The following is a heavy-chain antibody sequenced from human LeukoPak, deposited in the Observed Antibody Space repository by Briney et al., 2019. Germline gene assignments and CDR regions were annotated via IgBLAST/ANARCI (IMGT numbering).Heavy chain of an antibody. J-gene: IGHJ4*02. CDR2: IYSGGNT. CDR1: GFTVSSNY. Sequence: GGSLRLSCVISGFTVSSNYMSWVGQAPGKGLEWVSVIYSGGNTYYADSVKGRFTISRDNSKNTLYLQMNSLRAEDTAVYYCARGRDSSGYYLYFDYWGQGTLVTVSS. V-gene: IGHV3-66*01. CDR3: ARGRDSSGYYLYFDY. D-gene: IGHD3-22*01.